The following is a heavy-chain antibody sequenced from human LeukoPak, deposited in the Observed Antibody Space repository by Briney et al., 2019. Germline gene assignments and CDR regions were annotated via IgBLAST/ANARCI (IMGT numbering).Heavy chain of an antibody. V-gene: IGHV3-53*01. CDR2: IYSGGST. CDR3: ARSIAAAPMFDAFDI. CDR1: GFTVSSNY. J-gene: IGHJ3*02. D-gene: IGHD6-13*01. Sequence: GGSMRLSCAASGFTVSSNYMSWVRQAPGKGLEWVSVIYSGGSTYYADSVKGRFTISRDNSMNTLYLQMNSLRAEDTAVYYCARSIAAAPMFDAFDIWGQGTMVTVPS.